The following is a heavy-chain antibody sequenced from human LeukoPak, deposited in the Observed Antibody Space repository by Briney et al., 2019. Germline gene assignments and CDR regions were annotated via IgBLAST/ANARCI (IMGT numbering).Heavy chain of an antibody. CDR3: AKDCCGASVFDY. D-gene: IGHD4-17*01. V-gene: IGHV3-23*01. CDR2: IGEQYDDT. J-gene: IGHJ4*02. Sequence: PGASLRLPCAASGFTFKNYDMAWVRQTPGKGLEWVSTIGEQYDDTHYADSVKGRFTISRDNSKNTVFLLMNSLRAEDTAVYYCAKDCCGASVFDYWGQGALVAVSS. CDR1: GFTFKNYD.